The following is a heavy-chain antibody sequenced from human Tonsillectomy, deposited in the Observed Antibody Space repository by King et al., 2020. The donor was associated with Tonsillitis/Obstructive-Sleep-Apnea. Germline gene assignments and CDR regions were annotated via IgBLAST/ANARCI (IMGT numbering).Heavy chain of an antibody. CDR2: IHYSGST. V-gene: IGHV4-59*01. D-gene: IGHD2-2*01. Sequence: QLQESGPRLVKPSETLSLTCTVSCGSITNYFWSWIRQPPGRGLEWIGYIHYSGSTNYNPSLQSRVTISLDTSKNPFSLNLRSVTAADTAEYYCARLPALDMDVWGKGTTVTVSS. CDR1: CGSITNYF. J-gene: IGHJ6*03. CDR3: ARLPALDMDV.